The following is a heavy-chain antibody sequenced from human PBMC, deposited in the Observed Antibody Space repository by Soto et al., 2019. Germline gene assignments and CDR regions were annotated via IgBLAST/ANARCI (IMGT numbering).Heavy chain of an antibody. J-gene: IGHJ4*02. D-gene: IGHD3-10*01. CDR1: GFTFSNYA. CDR3: ARKGSGNYYQFDY. CDR2: ISYDGRNK. Sequence: GSLRLSCVASGFTFSNYAMHWVRQAPGKGLEWVAVISYDGRNKYYADSVKGRFTISRDNSKNTLYLQVNSLRADDTAVYYCARKGSGNYYQFDYWGQGTLVTVSS. V-gene: IGHV3-30*04.